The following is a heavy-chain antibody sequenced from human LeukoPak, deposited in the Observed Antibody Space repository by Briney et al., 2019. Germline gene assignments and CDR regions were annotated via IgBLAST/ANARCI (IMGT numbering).Heavy chain of an antibody. Sequence: GGSLRLSCAASGFTFSSYGMHWVRQAPGKGLEWVAVISYDGSNKYYADSVKGRFTISRDNSKNTLYLQMNSLRAEDTAVYYCAKDLGGYSYHPMWWGQGTLVTVSS. V-gene: IGHV3-30*18. D-gene: IGHD5-18*01. CDR1: GFTFSSYG. CDR3: AKDLGGYSYHPMW. J-gene: IGHJ4*02. CDR2: ISYDGSNK.